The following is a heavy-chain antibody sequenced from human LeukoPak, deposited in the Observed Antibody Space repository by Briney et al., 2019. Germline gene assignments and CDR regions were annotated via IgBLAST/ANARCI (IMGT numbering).Heavy chain of an antibody. J-gene: IGHJ3*02. Sequence: SGTLSLTCAVSGGSISSSNWWSWVRQPPGKGLEWIGEIYHSGSTNYNPSLRSRVTISVDKSKNQFSLKLRFVTAADTAVYYCARTYSSGAFDIWGQGTMVTVSS. V-gene: IGHV4-4*02. CDR3: ARTYSSGAFDI. D-gene: IGHD6-25*01. CDR2: IYHSGST. CDR1: GGSISSSNW.